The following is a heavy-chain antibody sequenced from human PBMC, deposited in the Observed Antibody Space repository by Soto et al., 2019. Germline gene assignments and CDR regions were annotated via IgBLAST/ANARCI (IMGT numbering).Heavy chain of an antibody. CDR2: TTGSGANK. CDR1: GFTFKNYG. J-gene: IGHJ1*01. D-gene: IGHD2-15*01. CDR3: AKDRDFVEDGPAEYFEH. V-gene: IGHV3-23*01. Sequence: EVNLLESGGGLVQPGESLRISCVGSGFTFKNYGMTWDRQAPGKGLEWVSGTTGSGANKHYADSVRGRITISRDNSKKTLYLEMKSLRVEDTAVYYCAKDRDFVEDGPAEYFEHWGQGTLVTVSS.